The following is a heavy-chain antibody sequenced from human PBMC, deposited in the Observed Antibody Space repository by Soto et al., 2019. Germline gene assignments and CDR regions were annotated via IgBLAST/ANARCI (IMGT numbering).Heavy chain of an antibody. J-gene: IGHJ4*02. CDR3: AHSARWIQRPFYY. CDR2: IHWDDEK. CDR1: GPSLSSSGVS. V-gene: IGHV2-5*02. D-gene: IGHD5-18*01. Sequence: QITLKESGPTLVKPTQTLTLTCTFSGPSLSSSGVSLGWILQPPGKALEWLALIHWDDEKRYRPSLKSRLNITRGTSKNQVGLTMTNMDPVDTGTYYCAHSARWIQRPFYYWGQGNLVTVSS.